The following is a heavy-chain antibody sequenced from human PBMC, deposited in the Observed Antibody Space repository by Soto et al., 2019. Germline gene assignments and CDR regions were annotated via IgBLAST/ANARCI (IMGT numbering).Heavy chain of an antibody. Sequence: PSETLSLTCTVSGGSISSYYWSWIRQPPGKGLEWIGYIYYSGSTNYNPSLKSRVTISVDTSKNQFSLKLSSVTAADTAVYYCASLLYYGSGSYYNPPMDVWGKGTTVTVSS. D-gene: IGHD3-10*01. J-gene: IGHJ6*04. CDR3: ASLLYYGSGSYYNPPMDV. CDR1: GGSISSYY. CDR2: IYYSGST. V-gene: IGHV4-59*01.